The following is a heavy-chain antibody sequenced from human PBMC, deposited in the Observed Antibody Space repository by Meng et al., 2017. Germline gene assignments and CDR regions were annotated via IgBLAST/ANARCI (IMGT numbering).Heavy chain of an antibody. D-gene: IGHD3-9*01. V-gene: IGHV3-48*03. CDR1: GFTFSSYE. J-gene: IGHJ4*02. CDR3: ARGLYDILTGFSLANFDY. CDR2: IISSGSTI. Sequence: GESLKISCAASGFTFSSYEMNWVRQAPGKGLEWASYIISSGSTIYYADSVKGRFIISRDNAKNSLYLQMNSLRAEDTVVYYCARGLYDILTGFSLANFDYWGQGTLVTVSS.